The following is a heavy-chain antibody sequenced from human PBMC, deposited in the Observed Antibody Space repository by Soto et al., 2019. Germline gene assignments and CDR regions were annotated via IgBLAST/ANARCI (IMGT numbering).Heavy chain of an antibody. J-gene: IGHJ6*02. CDR1: GYTFTSYY. CDR2: INPSGGST. Sequence: QVQLVQSGAEVKKPGASVKVSCKASGYTFTSYYMNWVRQAPGQGLEWMGIINPSGGSTSYAQKFQGRVTMTRDTSTSTVYMELSSLRSEDTAVYYCARKGTLLRGMDVWGQGTTVTVSS. CDR3: ARKGTLLRGMDV. D-gene: IGHD2-15*01. V-gene: IGHV1-46*01.